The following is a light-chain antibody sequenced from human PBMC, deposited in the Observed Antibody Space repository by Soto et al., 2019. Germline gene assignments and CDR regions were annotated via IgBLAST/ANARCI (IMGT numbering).Light chain of an antibody. V-gene: IGLV4-69*01. J-gene: IGLJ2*01. CDR3: QTWDTGIAI. CDR1: NGHSSNA. CDR2: IENDGSH. Sequence: QSVLTQSPSASASLGASVKLTCTLTNGHSSNAIAWHQQQPEKSPRYLMKIENDGSHTKGDGIPDRFSGSRSGAERYLTISSLLSEDEADYYCQTWDTGIAIFGGGTKVTVL.